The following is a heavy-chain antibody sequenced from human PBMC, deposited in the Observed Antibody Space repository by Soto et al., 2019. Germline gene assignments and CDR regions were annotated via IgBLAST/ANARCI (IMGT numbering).Heavy chain of an antibody. CDR3: ASGGNWFDP. CDR1: GGSISNYY. Sequence: SLTCNVSGGSISNYYWTWIRQSPEKGLEWIAYMYYNGNINYNPSLKSRVTISIDTSKNQFSLTLKSVTAADTAVYYCASGGNWFDPWGQGILVTVSS. J-gene: IGHJ5*02. V-gene: IGHV4-59*01. CDR2: MYYNGNI. D-gene: IGHD3-16*01.